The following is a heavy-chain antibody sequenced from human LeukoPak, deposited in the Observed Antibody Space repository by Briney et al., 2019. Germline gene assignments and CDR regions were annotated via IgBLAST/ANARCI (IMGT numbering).Heavy chain of an antibody. CDR1: GGTFSSYA. V-gene: IGHV1-69*13. Sequence: ASVKVSCKAFGGTFSSYAISWVRQAPGQGLEWMGGIIPIFGTANYAQKFQGRVTITADESTSTAYMELSSLRSEDTAVYYCARDPRSLRYFDWSYFDYWGQGTLVTVSS. CDR3: ARDPRSLRYFDWSYFDY. J-gene: IGHJ4*02. D-gene: IGHD3-9*01. CDR2: IIPIFGTA.